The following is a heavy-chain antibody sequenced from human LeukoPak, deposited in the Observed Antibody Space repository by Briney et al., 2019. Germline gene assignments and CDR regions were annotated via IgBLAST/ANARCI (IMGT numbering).Heavy chain of an antibody. D-gene: IGHD4-11*01. Sequence: ASVKVSCKASGYTFTSYAMHWVRQAPGQRLEWMGWINAGNGNTKYSQKFQGRVTITRDTSASTAYMELSSLRSEDTAVYYCARDDYSNYIMDVWGQGTTVTVSS. CDR2: INAGNGNT. J-gene: IGHJ6*02. V-gene: IGHV1-3*01. CDR3: ARDDYSNYIMDV. CDR1: GYTFTSYA.